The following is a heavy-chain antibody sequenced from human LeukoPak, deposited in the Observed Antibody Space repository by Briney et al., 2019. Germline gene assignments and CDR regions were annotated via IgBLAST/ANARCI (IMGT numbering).Heavy chain of an antibody. CDR1: GGSISSYY. D-gene: IGHD3-22*01. Sequence: SETLSLTCTVSGGSISSYYWSWIRQPPGKGLEWIGYIFYSGSTTYNPSLKSRVTISVDTSKNQFSLKLSSVTAADTAVYYCARVGYDSSGYPPTEYFQHWGQGTLVTVSS. CDR3: ARVGYDSSGYPPTEYFQH. CDR2: IFYSGST. V-gene: IGHV4-59*01. J-gene: IGHJ1*01.